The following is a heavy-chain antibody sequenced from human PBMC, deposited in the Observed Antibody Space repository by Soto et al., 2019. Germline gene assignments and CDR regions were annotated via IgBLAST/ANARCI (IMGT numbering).Heavy chain of an antibody. J-gene: IGHJ4*02. V-gene: IGHV3-30-3*01. Sequence: GGSLRLSCAASGFTFSSYAMHWVRQAPGKGLEWVAVISYDGSNKYYADSVKGRFTISRDNSKNTLYLQMNSLRAEDTAVYYCSRVGGVYDSSGLALDYWGQGTLVTVSS. CDR2: ISYDGSNK. CDR3: SRVGGVYDSSGLALDY. D-gene: IGHD3-22*01. CDR1: GFTFSSYA.